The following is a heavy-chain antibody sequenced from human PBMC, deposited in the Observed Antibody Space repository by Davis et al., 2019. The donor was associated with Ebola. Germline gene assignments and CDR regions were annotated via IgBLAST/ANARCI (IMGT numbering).Heavy chain of an antibody. J-gene: IGHJ3*02. Sequence: PGGSLRLSCAASGFTFDDYGMHWVRQAPGKGLEWVSGISWKSGSTGYADSVKGRFTISRDNAKNSLYLQMNSLRAEDTAWYYCAKDIARGKVLRGSPTHDAFDIWGQGTMVTVSS. CDR3: AKDIARGKVLRGSPTHDAFDI. V-gene: IGHV3-9*01. CDR2: ISWKSGST. CDR1: GFTFDDYG. D-gene: IGHD1-26*01.